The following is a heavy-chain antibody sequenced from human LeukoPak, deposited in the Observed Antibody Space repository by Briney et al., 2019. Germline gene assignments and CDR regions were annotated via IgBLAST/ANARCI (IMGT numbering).Heavy chain of an antibody. CDR2: VFYTGNT. CDR3: ARDVRKDIVVVPAAMISRVVGWFDP. CDR1: GGSISTTAYY. J-gene: IGHJ5*02. V-gene: IGHV4-39*07. D-gene: IGHD2-2*01. Sequence: SETLSLTCTVSGGSISTTAYYWGWIRQPPGKGLEWIGSVFYTGNTFYNPSLQSRVTLSVDTSKNQFSLKLNSVTAADTAVYYCARDVRKDIVVVPAAMISRVVGWFDPWGQGTLVTVSS.